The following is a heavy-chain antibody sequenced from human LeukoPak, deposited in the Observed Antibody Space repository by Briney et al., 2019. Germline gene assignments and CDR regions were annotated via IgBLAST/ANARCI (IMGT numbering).Heavy chain of an antibody. V-gene: IGHV3-9*01. CDR1: GFTFDDYA. CDR3: AKGWRGYDSGVNY. Sequence: PGGSLRLSCAASGFTFDDYAMHWVRQAPGKGLEWVSGISWNSGSIGYADSVKGRFTISRDNAKNSLYLQMNSLRAEDTALYYCAKGWRGYDSGVNYWGQGTLVTVSS. CDR2: ISWNSGSI. J-gene: IGHJ4*02. D-gene: IGHD5-12*01.